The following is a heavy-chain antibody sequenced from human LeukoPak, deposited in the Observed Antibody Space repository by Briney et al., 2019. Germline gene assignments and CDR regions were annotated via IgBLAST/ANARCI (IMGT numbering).Heavy chain of an antibody. V-gene: IGHV1-8*01. CDR1: GYTFTSYD. J-gene: IGHJ6*02. CDR3: ARYNMMNGMDV. CDR2: MNPNSGNT. Sequence: ASVKVSCKASGYTFTSYDINWVRQATGQGLEWLGWMNPNSGNTGYAQKFQGRVTMTSDTSIDTAYMELSSLRSEDTAVYYCARYNMMNGMDVWGQGTTVIISS. D-gene: IGHD3-16*01.